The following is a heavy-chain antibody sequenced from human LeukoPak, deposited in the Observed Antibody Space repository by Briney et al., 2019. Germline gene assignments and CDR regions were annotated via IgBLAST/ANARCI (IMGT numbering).Heavy chain of an antibody. CDR1: GNPLSGKG. CDR2: ISAYNGHT. V-gene: IGHV1-18*01. J-gene: IGHJ4*02. D-gene: IGHD1-26*01. Sequence: GASVKVSCKGSGNPLSGKGITWGRQAPDQAREWVGWISAYNGHTQYGQNVQGRVTMTTETSTTTAYLELRNLTSDDTAVYFCASGAYYPFDFWGQGTLVTVSS. CDR3: ASGAYYPFDF.